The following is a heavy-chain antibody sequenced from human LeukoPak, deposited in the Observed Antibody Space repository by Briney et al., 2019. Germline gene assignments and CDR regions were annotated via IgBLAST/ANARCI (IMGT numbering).Heavy chain of an antibody. CDR3: ARVVLRFLNYYGMDV. CDR1: GFTFSSYS. V-gene: IGHV3-48*01. D-gene: IGHD3-3*01. J-gene: IGHJ6*02. Sequence: GGSLRLSCAASGFTFSSYSMNWVRQAPGKGLEWVSYISSSSSTIYYADSVKGRFTISRDNAKNSLYLQMNSLRAEDTAVYYCARVVLRFLNYYGMDVWGQGTTVTVSS. CDR2: ISSSSSTI.